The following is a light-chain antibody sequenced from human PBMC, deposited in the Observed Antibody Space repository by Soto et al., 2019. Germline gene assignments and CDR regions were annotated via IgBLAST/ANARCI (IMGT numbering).Light chain of an antibody. Sequence: DIQVTQSPSSLSASVGDRVTITCRASQSINNYLNWYQQKPGKAPKLLIYAASSLQSGVPSRFSGSGSGTDFTLTITSLQPEDFATYYCQQSYSTPPITFGQGTRLAI. CDR3: QQSYSTPPIT. J-gene: IGKJ5*01. CDR1: QSINNY. CDR2: AAS. V-gene: IGKV1-39*01.